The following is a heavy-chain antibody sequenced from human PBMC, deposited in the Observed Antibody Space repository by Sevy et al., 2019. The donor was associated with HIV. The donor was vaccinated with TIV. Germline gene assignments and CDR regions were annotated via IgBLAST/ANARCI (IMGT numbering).Heavy chain of an antibody. V-gene: IGHV3-23*01. Sequence: GGSLRLSCAASGFTFSSYAMSWVRQAPGKGLEWVAGMRGSGGSTYYADSVKGRLAISGDNSKNTLYLQMNSLRAEDTAVYYCAKDRVWELGDAFDIWGQGTMVTVSS. CDR3: AKDRVWELGDAFDI. CDR1: GFTFSSYA. D-gene: IGHD1-26*01. CDR2: MRGSGGST. J-gene: IGHJ3*02.